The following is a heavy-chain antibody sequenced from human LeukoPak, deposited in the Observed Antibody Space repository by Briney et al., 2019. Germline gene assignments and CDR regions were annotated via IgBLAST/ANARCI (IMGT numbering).Heavy chain of an antibody. CDR1: GFFFRNYA. Sequence: GRCRRPSCVASGFFFRNYAMHWVRQPPSKWLEWVAVGSHDVRNKMYGDSVKGRFTISRDNSKKTVYLQMDNLRPEDTAVYYCAKDRDSSTWSFFDFWGQGTLVTVSS. D-gene: IGHD6-13*01. CDR2: GSHDVRNK. J-gene: IGHJ4*02. CDR3: AKDRDSSTWSFFDF. V-gene: IGHV3-30*18.